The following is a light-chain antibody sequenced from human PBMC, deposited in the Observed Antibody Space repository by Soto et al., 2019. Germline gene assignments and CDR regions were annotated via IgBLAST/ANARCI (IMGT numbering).Light chain of an antibody. V-gene: IGKV3-15*01. CDR3: QQYNNWPPIT. CDR1: QSVSNN. J-gene: IGKJ5*01. CDR2: GAS. Sequence: DIVLTQCPATLSFSPGNRATLSCRAIQSVSNNYLAWYQQKPGQAPRLLIYGASNRATGIPARFSGSGSGTEFTLTISSLQSEDFAVYYCQQYNNWPPITFGQGTRLEIK.